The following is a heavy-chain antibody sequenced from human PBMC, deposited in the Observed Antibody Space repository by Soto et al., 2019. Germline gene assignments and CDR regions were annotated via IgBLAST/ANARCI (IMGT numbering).Heavy chain of an antibody. Sequence: KPSETLSLTCTVSSGSISSYYWSWIRQPAGKGLEWIGRIYTSGSTNYNPSLKSRVTMSVDTSKNQFSLKLSSVTAADTAVYYCARAAGAPLQPVAANYDILTGYQRSYAFDIWGQGTMVTVSS. J-gene: IGHJ3*02. CDR3: ARAAGAPLQPVAANYDILTGYQRSYAFDI. D-gene: IGHD3-9*01. CDR1: SGSISSYY. CDR2: IYTSGST. V-gene: IGHV4-4*07.